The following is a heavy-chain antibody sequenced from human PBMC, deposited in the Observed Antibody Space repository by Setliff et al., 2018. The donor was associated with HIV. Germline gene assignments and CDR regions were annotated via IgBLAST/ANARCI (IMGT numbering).Heavy chain of an antibody. V-gene: IGHV4-34*01. CDR3: GRLSETAMASFDS. CDR2: INHSGST. D-gene: IGHD2-21*02. CDR1: NGSFSGYY. J-gene: IGHJ4*02. Sequence: PSETLSLTCAVYNGSFSGYYWSWIRQPPGMGLEWIGEINHSGSTNYNPSLKSRVTISVDTSKNQFSLKLTSVTAADTAVYYCGRLSETAMASFDSWGQGILVTVSS.